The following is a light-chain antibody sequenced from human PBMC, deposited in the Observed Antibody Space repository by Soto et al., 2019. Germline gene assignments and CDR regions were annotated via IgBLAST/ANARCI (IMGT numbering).Light chain of an antibody. Sequence: EVVMTQSPATLSVSPGERVTLSCRASQSVSSYLAWYQQKPGQAPRLLIYDASNRATGIPARFSGSGSGTDFTLTISSLEPEDFAVYYCQQRLTFGQGTRLEIK. CDR3: QQRLT. CDR2: DAS. CDR1: QSVSSY. J-gene: IGKJ5*01. V-gene: IGKV3-11*01.